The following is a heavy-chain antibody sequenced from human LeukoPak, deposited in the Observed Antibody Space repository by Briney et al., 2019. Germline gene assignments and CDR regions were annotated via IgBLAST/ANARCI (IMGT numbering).Heavy chain of an antibody. CDR1: GGTFSYTA. V-gene: IGHV1-69*05. Sequence: ASVKVSCKASGGTFSYTAISWVRQAPGQGLEWMGGIIPLFGTTNYAQKFQGRVTISKNDSATTAYMELSGLRYDDTAMYYCARAAYNDFWSEHNYFGPRGQGSLVTVSS. D-gene: IGHD3-3*01. CDR3: ARAAYNDFWSEHNYFGP. CDR2: IIPLFGTT. J-gene: IGHJ5*02.